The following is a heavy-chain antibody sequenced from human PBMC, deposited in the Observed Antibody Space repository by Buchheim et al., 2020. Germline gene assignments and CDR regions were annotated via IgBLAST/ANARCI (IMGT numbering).Heavy chain of an antibody. D-gene: IGHD1-26*01. CDR1: GFTFSSYW. CDR2: INGAGSST. J-gene: IGHJ3*02. V-gene: IGHV3-74*01. Sequence: EVQLVESGGGLVQPGGSLRLSCAASGFTFSSYWMHWVRQAPGKGLVWVSRINGAGSSTTYADSVKGRFTISRGNAKNTLYLQMNSLRAEDTAVYYCARGAIWENDAFDIWGQGT. CDR3: ARGAIWENDAFDI.